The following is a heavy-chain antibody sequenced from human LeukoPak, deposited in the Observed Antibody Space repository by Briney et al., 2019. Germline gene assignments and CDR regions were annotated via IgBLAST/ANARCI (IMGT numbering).Heavy chain of an antibody. J-gene: IGHJ3*02. Sequence: SQTLSLTCAISGDSVSSNSAAWNWIRQSPSRGLEWLGRTYYRSKWYNDYAVSVKSRITINPDTSKNQFSLKLSSVTAADTAVYYCARDGMVRGVIKDAFDIWGQGTMVTVSS. D-gene: IGHD3-10*01. V-gene: IGHV6-1*01. CDR1: GDSVSSNSAA. CDR2: TYYRSKWYN. CDR3: ARDGMVRGVIKDAFDI.